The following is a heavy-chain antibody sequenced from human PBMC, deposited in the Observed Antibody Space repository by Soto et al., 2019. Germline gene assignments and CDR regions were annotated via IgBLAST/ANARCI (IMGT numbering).Heavy chain of an antibody. J-gene: IGHJ3*02. V-gene: IGHV1-46*01. CDR2: INPSGGST. CDR3: AYSSGWYSRAFDI. D-gene: IGHD6-19*01. CDR1: GYTFTSYY. Sequence: ASVKVSCKASGYTFTSYYMHWVRQAPGQGLEWMGIINPSGGSTSYAQKFQGRVTMTRDTSTSTVYMELSSLRSEDTAVYYCAYSSGWYSRAFDIWGQGTMVTVS.